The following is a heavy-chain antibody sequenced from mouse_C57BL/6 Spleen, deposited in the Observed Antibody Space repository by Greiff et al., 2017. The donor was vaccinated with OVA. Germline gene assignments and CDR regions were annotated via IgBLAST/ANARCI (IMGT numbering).Heavy chain of an antibody. CDR3: AKDYGSNDYAMDD. CDR1: GFTFSDYG. J-gene: IGHJ4*01. CDR2: ISSGSSTI. Sequence: EVQRVESGGGLVKPGGSLKLSCAASGFTFSDYGMHWVRQAPEKGLEWVAYISSGSSTIYYADTVKGRFTISRDNATNTLFLQMTSLRSEDTAMYYCAKDYGSNDYAMDDWGQGTSVTVSS. D-gene: IGHD2-1*01. V-gene: IGHV5-17*01.